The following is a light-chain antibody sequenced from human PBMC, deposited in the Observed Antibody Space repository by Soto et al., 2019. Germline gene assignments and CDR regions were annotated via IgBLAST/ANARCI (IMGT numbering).Light chain of an antibody. Sequence: QSVLTQPASVSGSPGQSITISCTGTSSDVGGYNYVSWYQQHPGKAPKLMIYEVSNRPSGVSNRFSGSKSGDTASLTISGLQAGDEADYYCSSYTSSSLAFGTGTKVTVL. CDR1: SSDVGGYNY. V-gene: IGLV2-14*01. CDR2: EVS. CDR3: SSYTSSSLA. J-gene: IGLJ1*01.